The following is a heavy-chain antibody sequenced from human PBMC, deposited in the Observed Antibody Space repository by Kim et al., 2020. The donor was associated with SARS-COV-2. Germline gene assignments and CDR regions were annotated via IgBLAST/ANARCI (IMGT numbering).Heavy chain of an antibody. Sequence: GGSLRLSCAASGFTFSSYAMHWVRQAPGKGLEWVAVISYDGSNKYYADSVKGRFTISRDNSKNTLYLQMNSLRAEDTAVYYCARDIRNYYGSGRPDYWG. CDR1: GFTFSSYA. CDR3: ARDIRNYYGSGRPDY. D-gene: IGHD3-10*01. CDR2: ISYDGSNK. J-gene: IGHJ4*01. V-gene: IGHV3-30*04.